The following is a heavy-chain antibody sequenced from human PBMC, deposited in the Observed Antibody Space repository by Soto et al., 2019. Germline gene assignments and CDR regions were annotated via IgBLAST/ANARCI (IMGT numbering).Heavy chain of an antibody. Sequence: PGGSLRLSCAVSEFTFSSYAMHWVRRAPGKGLEWVTVISYDGINTYYADSVKGRFTISRDNSKNTLYLQMSSLRVDDTAVYYCARSGVPYDFWSGYLPHIESWGQGTLVTVSS. CDR2: ISYDGINT. V-gene: IGHV3-30-3*01. CDR1: EFTFSSYA. J-gene: IGHJ4*02. D-gene: IGHD3-3*01. CDR3: ARSGVPYDFWSGYLPHIES.